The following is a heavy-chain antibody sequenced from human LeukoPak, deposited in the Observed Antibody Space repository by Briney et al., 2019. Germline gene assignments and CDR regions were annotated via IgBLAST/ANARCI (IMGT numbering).Heavy chain of an antibody. D-gene: IGHD3-9*01. CDR2: IYTSGST. CDR1: GGSISSYN. CDR3: AGTYYDILTGYSYDAFDI. Sequence: KTSETLSLTCTVSGGSISSYNWSWIRQPAGKGREWIGRIYTSGSTNYNPSLKSRVTMSVDTSKNQFSLKLSSVTAADTAVYYCAGTYYDILTGYSYDAFDIWGQGTMVTVSS. J-gene: IGHJ3*02. V-gene: IGHV4-4*07.